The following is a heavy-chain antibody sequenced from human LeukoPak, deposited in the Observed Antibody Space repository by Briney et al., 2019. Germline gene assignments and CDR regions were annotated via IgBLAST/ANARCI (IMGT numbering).Heavy chain of an antibody. J-gene: IGHJ6*03. V-gene: IGHV3-48*04. CDR3: ARDGVLRYFDWFLGQQYYYYYMDV. CDR2: ISSSSSTI. CDR1: GFTFSSYS. D-gene: IGHD3-9*01. Sequence: GGSLRLSCAASGFTFSSYSMNWVRQAPGKGLEWVSYISSSSSTIHYADSVKGRFTISRDNAKNSLYLQMNNLRAEDTAVYYCARDGVLRYFDWFLGQQYYYYYMDVWGKGTTVTVSS.